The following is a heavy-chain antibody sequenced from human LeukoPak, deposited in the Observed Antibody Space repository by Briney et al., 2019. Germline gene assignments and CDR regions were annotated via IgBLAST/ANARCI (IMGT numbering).Heavy chain of an antibody. Sequence: SETLSPTCAVYGGSFSGYYWSWIRQPPGKGLEWIGETNHSGSTNYNPSLKSRVTISVDTSKNQFSLKLSSVTAADTAVYYCARAPYYYDSSGYYYWGQGTLVTVSS. V-gene: IGHV4-34*01. CDR2: TNHSGST. CDR3: ARAPYYYDSSGYYY. J-gene: IGHJ4*02. D-gene: IGHD3-22*01. CDR1: GGSFSGYY.